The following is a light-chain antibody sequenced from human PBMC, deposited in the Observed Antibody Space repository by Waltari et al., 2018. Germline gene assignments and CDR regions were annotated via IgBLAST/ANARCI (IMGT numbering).Light chain of an antibody. CDR1: SRDVGGYNY. J-gene: IGLJ1*01. CDR2: EVS. V-gene: IGLV2-8*01. CDR3: SSYAGSPYV. Sequence: QSALTQPPSASGSPGQSVTISCTGTSRDVGGYNYVSWYQQHPGKAPKLMIYEVSKRPSGVPDRLPGSKAGNTASLTVSGLQAEDEADYYCSSYAGSPYVFGTGTKVTVL.